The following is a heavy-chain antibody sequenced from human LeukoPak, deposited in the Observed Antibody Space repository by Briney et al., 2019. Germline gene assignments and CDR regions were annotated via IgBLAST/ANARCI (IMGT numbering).Heavy chain of an antibody. J-gene: IGHJ4*02. D-gene: IGHD5-18*01. CDR3: ARGGGSGYSYG. CDR1: GGSISSYY. V-gene: IGHV4-59*01. CDR2: IYYSGST. Sequence: SETLSLTCTVSGGSISSYYWSWLRQPPGKGLEWIGYIYYSGSTNYNPSLKSRVTLSVDTSKNQFSLKLSSVTAADTAVYYCARGGGSGYSYGWGQGTLVTVSS.